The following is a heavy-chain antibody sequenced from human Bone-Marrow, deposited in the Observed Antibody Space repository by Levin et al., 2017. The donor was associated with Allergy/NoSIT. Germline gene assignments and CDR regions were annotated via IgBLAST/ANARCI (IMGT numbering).Heavy chain of an antibody. D-gene: IGHD3-22*01. CDR2: IYYSGNT. Sequence: PSETLSLTCTVSGGSINNRSYSWGWIRQPPGTGLDWITTIYYSGNTYYNPSLKSRVTISVDTSKNQFSLRRSSVTAADTAIYYCAVHSSAWVSWVVWGQGTTVTVSS. CDR3: AVHSSAWVSWVV. V-gene: IGHV4-39*01. J-gene: IGHJ6*02. CDR1: GGSINNRSYS.